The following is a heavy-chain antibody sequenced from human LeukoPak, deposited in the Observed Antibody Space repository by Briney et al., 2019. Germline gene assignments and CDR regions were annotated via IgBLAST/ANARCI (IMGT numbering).Heavy chain of an antibody. V-gene: IGHV1-69*05. CDR1: GGTLSSYA. J-gene: IGHJ3*02. Sequence: GASVKVSCKASGGTLSSYAINWVRQAPGHGLEWMGRIVPIFSTSNYAQKFQGRVTLTTDESTRTAYMELSSLRSEDTAVYYCATSSGGIYDSSGYYYNDAFDIWGQGTMVTVSS. CDR2: IVPIFSTS. D-gene: IGHD3-22*01. CDR3: ATSSGGIYDSSGYYYNDAFDI.